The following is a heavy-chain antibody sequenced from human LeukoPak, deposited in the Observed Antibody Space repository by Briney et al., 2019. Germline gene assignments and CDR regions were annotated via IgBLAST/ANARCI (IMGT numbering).Heavy chain of an antibody. CDR3: AGPSGYSSGWYSTDY. CDR1: GYSFTSYW. D-gene: IGHD6-19*01. CDR2: IYPGDPDT. Sequence: GESLKISCKGSGYSFTSYWIGWVRQMPGKGLEWMGIIYPGDPDTRYSPSFQGQVTISADKSISTAYLQWSSLKASDTAMYYCAGPSGYSSGWYSTDYWGQGTLVTVSS. V-gene: IGHV5-51*01. J-gene: IGHJ4*02.